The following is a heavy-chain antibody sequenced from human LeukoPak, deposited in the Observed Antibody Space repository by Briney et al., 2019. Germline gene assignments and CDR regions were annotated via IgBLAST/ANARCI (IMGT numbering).Heavy chain of an antibody. Sequence: GGSLRLSCAASGFTFSSYWMSWVRQAPGKGLEWVSAISGSGGSTYYADSVKGRFTISRDNSKNTLYLQMNSLRAEDTAVYYCAKAPKGSGYRPSVYWGQGTLVTVSS. J-gene: IGHJ4*02. CDR1: GFTFSSYW. CDR3: AKAPKGSGYRPSVY. V-gene: IGHV3-23*01. D-gene: IGHD3-3*01. CDR2: ISGSGGST.